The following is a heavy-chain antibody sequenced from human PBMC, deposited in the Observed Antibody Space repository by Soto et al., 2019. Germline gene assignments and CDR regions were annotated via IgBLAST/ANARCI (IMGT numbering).Heavy chain of an antibody. V-gene: IGHV3-15*07. J-gene: IGHJ4*02. CDR3: TSTYYDFWSFDY. CDR2: IKSKTDGGTT. D-gene: IGHD3-3*01. Sequence: EVQLVESGGGLVKPGGSLRLSCAASGFTFSNAWMNWVRQAPGKGLEWVGRIKSKTDGGTTDYAAPVKGRFTNSRDDSKNTLYLQMNSLKTEDTAVYYCTSTYYDFWSFDYWGQGTLVTVSS. CDR1: GFTFSNAW.